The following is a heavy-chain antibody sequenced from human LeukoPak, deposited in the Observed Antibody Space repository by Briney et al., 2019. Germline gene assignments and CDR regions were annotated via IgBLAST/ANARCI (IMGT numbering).Heavy chain of an antibody. CDR3: ARDLKRGYSSGRYSWGTGSSNDY. Sequence: APVKVSCTASGDTFTSYGISWVRQAPGQGLEWMGWISGYNGNTNYAQQKLQGRVTMTTDTSTSTAYMELRSLRSDDTAVYYCARDLKRGYSSGRYSWGTGSSNDYWGQGTLVTVSS. CDR2: ISGYNGNT. J-gene: IGHJ4*02. V-gene: IGHV1-18*01. D-gene: IGHD6-19*01. CDR1: GDTFTSYG.